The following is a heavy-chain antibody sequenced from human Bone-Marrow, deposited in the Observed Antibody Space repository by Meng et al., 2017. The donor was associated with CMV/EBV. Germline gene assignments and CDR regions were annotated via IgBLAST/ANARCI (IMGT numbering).Heavy chain of an antibody. V-gene: IGHV1-2*02. CDR3: ARDHYDFWSGYYSLIWFDP. CDR1: GYTFTGYY. D-gene: IGHD3-3*01. J-gene: IGHJ5*02. Sequence: ASVKVSCKASGYTFTGYYMHWVRQAPGQGLEWMGWINPNSGGTNYAQKFQGRVTMTRDTSTSTVYMELSSLRSEDTAVYYCARDHYDFWSGYYSLIWFDPWGQGTLVTVSS. CDR2: INPNSGGT.